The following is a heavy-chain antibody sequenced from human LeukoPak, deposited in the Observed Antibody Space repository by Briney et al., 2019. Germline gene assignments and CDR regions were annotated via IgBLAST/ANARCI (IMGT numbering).Heavy chain of an antibody. CDR3: ARDYGYAFDT. D-gene: IGHD3-16*01. V-gene: IGHV3-48*01. Sequence: GGSLRLSCAASGFTFSGYTLNWVRQAPGKGLKWVSYISRTSDIVSYADSVRGRFTISRDNAKNSLYLQMSSLRAEDTAVYYCARDYGYAFDTWGQGTMVTVSS. J-gene: IGHJ3*02. CDR1: GFTFSGYT. CDR2: ISRTSDIV.